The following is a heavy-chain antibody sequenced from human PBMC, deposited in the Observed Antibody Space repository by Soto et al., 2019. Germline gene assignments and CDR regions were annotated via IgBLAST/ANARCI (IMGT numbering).Heavy chain of an antibody. Sequence: PSETLSLTCTVAGGSIGGYYWSWLRQPPGKGLEWIGYIYNIGSTNYNRSLRSRVTMSIDTSQEQFSLKLSSVTATDTAVYYCARHVNLPLDGTGFDSWGRGTLVTVSS. CDR2: IYNIGST. CDR1: GGSIGGYY. D-gene: IGHD6-19*01. J-gene: IGHJ4*02. V-gene: IGHV4-59*08. CDR3: ARHVNLPLDGTGFDS.